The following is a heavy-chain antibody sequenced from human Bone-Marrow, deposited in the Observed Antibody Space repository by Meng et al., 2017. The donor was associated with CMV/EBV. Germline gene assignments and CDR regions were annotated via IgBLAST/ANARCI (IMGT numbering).Heavy chain of an antibody. Sequence: GESLKISCAASGFAFNDYGMHWVRQAPGKGLEWVAFIRYDGSDKYHAESVKGRFTISRDNSKNNLDLQMNSLRPEDTAVYYCARKGHNNGWWDFEYWGHGALVTVSS. V-gene: IGHV3-30*02. CDR1: GFAFNDYG. CDR2: IRYDGSDK. D-gene: IGHD6-19*01. CDR3: ARKGHNNGWWDFEY. J-gene: IGHJ4*01.